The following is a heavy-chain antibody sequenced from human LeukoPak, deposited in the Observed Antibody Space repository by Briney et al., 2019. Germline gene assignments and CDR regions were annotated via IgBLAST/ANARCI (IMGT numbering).Heavy chain of an antibody. CDR1: GFTFSSYA. CDR3: AKDQQVLRYFDWSMGDYFDY. Sequence: GGSLRLSCAASGFTFSSYAMSWVRQAPGKGLEWVSAISGSGGSTYYADSVKGRLTISRDNSKNTLYLQMNSLRAEDTAVYYCAKDQQVLRYFDWSMGDYFDYWGQGTLVTVSS. D-gene: IGHD3-9*01. CDR2: ISGSGGST. V-gene: IGHV3-23*01. J-gene: IGHJ4*02.